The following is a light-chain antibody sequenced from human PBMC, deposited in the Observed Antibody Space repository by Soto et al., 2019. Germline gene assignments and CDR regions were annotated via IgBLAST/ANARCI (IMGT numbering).Light chain of an antibody. CDR3: QQSYSTPLT. V-gene: IGKV1-39*01. CDR2: YAS. Sequence: DLQMTHSPSSLSSSLGDIVTITCRASHSMSTYLNWYQQKPGKAPKHLIYYASSLQSGVPSRFSGSGSGTDFTLTISSLQPEDFATYYCQQSYSTPLTFGGGTKVDIK. J-gene: IGKJ4*01. CDR1: HSMSTY.